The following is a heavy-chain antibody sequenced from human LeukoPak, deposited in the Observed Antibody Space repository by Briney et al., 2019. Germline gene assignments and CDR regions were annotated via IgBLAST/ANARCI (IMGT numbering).Heavy chain of an antibody. D-gene: IGHD2-2*01. CDR1: GGSFSGYY. CDR2: INHSGST. CDR3: ARHMTCSSTSCHDAFDI. V-gene: IGHV4-34*01. J-gene: IGHJ3*02. Sequence: PSETLSLTCAVYGGSFSGYYWSWVRQPPGKGLEWIGEINHSGSTNYNPSLKSRVTISVDTSKNQFSLKLSSVTAADTAVYYCARHMTCSSTSCHDAFDIWGQGTMVTVSS.